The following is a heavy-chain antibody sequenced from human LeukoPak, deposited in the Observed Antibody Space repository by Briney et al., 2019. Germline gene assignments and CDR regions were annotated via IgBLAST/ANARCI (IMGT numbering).Heavy chain of an antibody. CDR3: ARGFSGYLADY. Sequence: PSQTLSLTCAVSGGSISSGGYSWSWLRQPPGKGLEWIGYIYHSGGTYYNPSLKSRVTISVDRSKNQFSLKLSSVTAADTAVYYCARGFSGYLADYWGQGTLVTVSS. D-gene: IGHD6-25*01. CDR1: GGSISSGGYS. V-gene: IGHV4-30-2*01. CDR2: IYHSGGT. J-gene: IGHJ4*02.